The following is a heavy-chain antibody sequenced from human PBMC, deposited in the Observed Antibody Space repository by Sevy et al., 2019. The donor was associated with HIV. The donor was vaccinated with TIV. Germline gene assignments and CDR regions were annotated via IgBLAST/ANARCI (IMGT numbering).Heavy chain of an antibody. CDR1: GFTFSNAW. Sequence: SCAASGFTFSNAWMSWVRQAPGKGLEWVGRIKSKTDGGTTDYAAPVKGRFTISRDDSKNTLYLQMNSLKTEDTAVYYCTTAVDFWSGYSYGMDVWGQGTTVTVSS. D-gene: IGHD3-3*01. V-gene: IGHV3-15*01. CDR2: IKSKTDGGTT. J-gene: IGHJ6*02. CDR3: TTAVDFWSGYSYGMDV.